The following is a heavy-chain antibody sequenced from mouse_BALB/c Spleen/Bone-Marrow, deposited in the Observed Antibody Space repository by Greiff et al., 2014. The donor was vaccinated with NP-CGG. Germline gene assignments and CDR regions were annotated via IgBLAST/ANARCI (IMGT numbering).Heavy chain of an antibody. V-gene: IGHV5-17*02. CDR2: ISSGSSAI. D-gene: IGHD4-1*01. CDR3: ARGGNWEDFDY. CDR1: GFTFSSFG. J-gene: IGHJ2*01. Sequence: EVQRVESGGGLVQPGGSRKLSCAASGFTFSSFGMHWVRQAPEKGLEWVAYISSGSSAIYYADTVRGRFTISRDNPKNTLFLQMTSLRSEGTAMYYCARGGNWEDFDYWGQGTTLTVSS.